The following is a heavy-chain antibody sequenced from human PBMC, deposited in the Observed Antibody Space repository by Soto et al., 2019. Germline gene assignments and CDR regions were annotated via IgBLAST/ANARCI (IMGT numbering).Heavy chain of an antibody. J-gene: IGHJ6*02. CDR1: AGSVSSESHY. CDR2: IYYTGST. CDR3: ARDQYDVRSGSYYYAMEV. V-gene: IGHV4-61*01. Sequence: SETLSLTCTVSAGSVSSESHYWSWIRQTPGKGLEWIGYIYYTGSTNYNPSLKGRVTMSVDTSRDQVSLRLRSVTRADTAVYYCARDQYDVRSGSYYYAMEVWGQGTKVTVSS. D-gene: IGHD3-3*01.